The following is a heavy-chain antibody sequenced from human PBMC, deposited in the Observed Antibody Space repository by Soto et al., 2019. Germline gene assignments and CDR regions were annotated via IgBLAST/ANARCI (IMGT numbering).Heavy chain of an antibody. CDR3: ARARSKGLESWFDP. V-gene: IGHV4-39*01. D-gene: IGHD6-6*01. Sequence: PSESLDLACTASSGTISSTSYSGAWIRQPPGKGLEWIGSIYYSGSTYYNPSLKSRVTISVDTSKNQFSLKLSSVTAADTAVYYCARARSKGLESWFDPWGQGTLVTVSS. CDR2: IYYSGST. J-gene: IGHJ5*02. CDR1: SGTISSTSYS.